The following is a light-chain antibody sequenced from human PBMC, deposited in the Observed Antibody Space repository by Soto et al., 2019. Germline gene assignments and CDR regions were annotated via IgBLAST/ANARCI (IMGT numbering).Light chain of an antibody. J-gene: IGLJ1*01. CDR2: EGL. CDR3: CSHAGRNTYV. V-gene: IGLV2-23*01. CDR1: SSDVGSGNV. Sequence: QSALTQPASVSGSPGQSITISCTGTSSDVGSGNVVSWYQHYPGKAPQLMIYEGLKRPSGVSSRFSGSKSGNTASLTISGLQAEDEAEYYCCSHAGRNTYVFGTGTKVTVL.